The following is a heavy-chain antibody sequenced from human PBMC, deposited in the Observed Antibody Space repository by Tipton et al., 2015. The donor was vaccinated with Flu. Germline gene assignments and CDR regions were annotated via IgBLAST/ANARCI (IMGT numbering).Heavy chain of an antibody. V-gene: IGHV4-4*07. CDR1: GGSISSYY. CDR2: IYTSGST. D-gene: IGHD3-3*01. CDR3: ARVGSILEWLLLDY. J-gene: IGHJ4*02. Sequence: TLSLTCTVSGGSISSYYWSWIRQPAGKGLEWIGRIYTSGSTNYNPSLKSRVTMSVDTSKNQFSLKLSSVTAADTAVYYCARVGSILEWLLLDYWGQGTLVTVSS.